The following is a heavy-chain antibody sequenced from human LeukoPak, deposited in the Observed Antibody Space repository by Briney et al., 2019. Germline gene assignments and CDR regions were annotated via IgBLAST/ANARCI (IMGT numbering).Heavy chain of an antibody. V-gene: IGHV3-53*04. Sequence: GGSLRLSCAASRSSITYNYMTWVRQAPGEGLEWVSLIDHAGTTYYADSLKGRFTISRHTSNNTLFLQMKSLRPEDTAVYYCARTSYYYDMDVWGQGTTVIVSS. CDR1: RSSITYNY. J-gene: IGHJ6*02. CDR2: IDHAGTT. CDR3: ARTSYYYDMDV.